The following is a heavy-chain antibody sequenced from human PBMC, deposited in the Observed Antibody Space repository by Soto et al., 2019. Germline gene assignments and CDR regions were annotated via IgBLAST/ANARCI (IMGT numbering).Heavy chain of an antibody. CDR2: IYPGDSDT. Sequence: GESLKISCKGSGYSFTSYLIGWVRQMPGKGLEWMGIIYPGDSDTRYSPSFQGQVTISADKSISTAYLQWSNLKASDTAMHYCARTSAAGKYYYAMDVWGQATTVTVSS. D-gene: IGHD6-13*01. J-gene: IGHJ6*02. CDR1: GYSFTSYL. V-gene: IGHV5-51*01. CDR3: ARTSAAGKYYYAMDV.